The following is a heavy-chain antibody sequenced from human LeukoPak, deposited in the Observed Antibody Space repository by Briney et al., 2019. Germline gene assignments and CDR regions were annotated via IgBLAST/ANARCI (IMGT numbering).Heavy chain of an antibody. Sequence: ASVKVSCKASGYTFTNYGISWVRQAPGQGPEWMGWISPYNDNTNYAQKLQGRVTMTTDTSTYTAYMELRSLRSDDTAVYYCARVECSSTSCYNVWFDPWGQGTLVSVSS. J-gene: IGHJ5*02. CDR3: ARVECSSTSCYNVWFDP. CDR1: GYTFTNYG. D-gene: IGHD2-2*01. V-gene: IGHV1-18*01. CDR2: ISPYNDNT.